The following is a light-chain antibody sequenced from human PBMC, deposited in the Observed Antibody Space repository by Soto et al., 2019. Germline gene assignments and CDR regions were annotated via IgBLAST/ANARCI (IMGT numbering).Light chain of an antibody. CDR1: QSVNSD. Sequence: EILMTQSPYTLAVSPGERVTLSCRASQSVNSDVAWYQQRPGQTPRLLIYGVSIRATGIPDRFSGSGSGTEFTLSISGLQYEDFAVYYCQQYSNWHLITFGQGTRLEIK. CDR3: QQYSNWHLIT. J-gene: IGKJ5*01. V-gene: IGKV3-15*01. CDR2: GVS.